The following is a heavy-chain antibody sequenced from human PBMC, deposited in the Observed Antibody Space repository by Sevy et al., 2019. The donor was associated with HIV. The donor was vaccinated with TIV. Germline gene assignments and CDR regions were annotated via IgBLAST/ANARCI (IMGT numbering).Heavy chain of an antibody. V-gene: IGHV1-18*01. D-gene: IGHD3-22*01. CDR1: GYTFTSYG. CDR3: ARGVPYYYDSSGYYPFDP. CDR2: ISAYNRNT. J-gene: IGHJ5*02. Sequence: AAVKVSCKASGYTFTSYGISWVRQAPRQGLERMGWISAYNRNTNYAQKLQGRVTMTTDTSTSTAYMELRSLRSDDTAVYYCARGVPYYYDSSGYYPFDPWGQGTLVTVSS.